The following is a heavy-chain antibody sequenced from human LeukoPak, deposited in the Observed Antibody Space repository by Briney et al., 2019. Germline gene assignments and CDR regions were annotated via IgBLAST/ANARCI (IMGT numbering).Heavy chain of an antibody. CDR2: IHHSGTT. V-gene: IGHV4-38-2*02. CDR1: GYSISSGYY. J-gene: IGHJ2*01. Sequence: SETLSLTCTVSGYSISSGYYWGWIRQPPGKGLEWIGSIHHSGTTYYNPSLKSRVTVSVDTSKNHFSLRLSSVTAADTAVYYCARGALVAAAGKRYFDLWGRGTLVTVSS. D-gene: IGHD6-13*01. CDR3: ARGALVAAAGKRYFDL.